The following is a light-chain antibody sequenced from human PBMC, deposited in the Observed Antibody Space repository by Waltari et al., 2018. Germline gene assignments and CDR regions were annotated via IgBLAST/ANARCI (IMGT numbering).Light chain of an antibody. V-gene: IGLV4-69*01. J-gene: IGLJ3*02. CDR1: SGHSSNV. Sequence: QLVVTQSPSASAPLGASVKLTCTLSSGHSSNVIAWLPQRPEKGPRYLMKVNSDGSHSKGDEIPDRFSGSSSGAERYLTISNLQSDDEADYYCETGGHGTWVFGGGTKLTVL. CDR3: ETGGHGTWV. CDR2: VNSDGSH.